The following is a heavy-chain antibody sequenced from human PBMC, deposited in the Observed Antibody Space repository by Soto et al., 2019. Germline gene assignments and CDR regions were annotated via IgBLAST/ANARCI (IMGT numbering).Heavy chain of an antibody. CDR2: VNPSGGHT. J-gene: IGHJ4*02. V-gene: IGHV1-46*01. CDR1: GDTFTDYY. Sequence: QVQLVQSGAEVKKPGASVKVSCKASGDTFTDYYIHWVRQAPGQGLEWMGTVNPSGGHTTYAQHFLGRMTMTRDTSTSTLYMELTSLTSEDTAVYYCAKGGHVVVVTAALDYWGQGTLVTVSS. D-gene: IGHD2-21*02. CDR3: AKGGHVVVVTAALDY.